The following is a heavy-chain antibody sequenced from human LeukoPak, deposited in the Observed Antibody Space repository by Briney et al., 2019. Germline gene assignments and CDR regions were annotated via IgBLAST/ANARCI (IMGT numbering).Heavy chain of an antibody. CDR3: ARDPSGWGLDV. CDR1: GFTFSSYD. D-gene: IGHD1-14*01. Sequence: PGGSLRLSCAASGFTFSSYDMHWVRQATGKGLEWVSCIGKAGDPHYAGSVKGRFTISRENAKNSLYLQMNSLRAGDTAVYYCARDPSGWGLDVWGQGTTVTVSS. J-gene: IGHJ6*02. CDR2: IGKAGDP. V-gene: IGHV3-13*05.